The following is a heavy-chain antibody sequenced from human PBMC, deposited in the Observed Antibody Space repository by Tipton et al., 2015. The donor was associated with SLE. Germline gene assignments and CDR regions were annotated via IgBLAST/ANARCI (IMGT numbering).Heavy chain of an antibody. CDR1: GYTFANEW. CDR3: ARRTTAYYFMDV. J-gene: IGHJ6*03. CDR2: IFPGDSDT. V-gene: IGHV5-51*03. Sequence: QLVQSGVEVKKAGESLKISCKGSGYTFANEWIAWVRQTPGKGLEWMGSIFPGDSDTTYSPSFEGQVTMSADKSISTAYLQWSSLRASDTAIYFCARRTTAYYFMDVWGTETTVTVSS. D-gene: IGHD1-1*01.